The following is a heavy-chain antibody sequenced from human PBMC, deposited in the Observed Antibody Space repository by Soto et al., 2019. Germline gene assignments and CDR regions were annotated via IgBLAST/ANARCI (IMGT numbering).Heavy chain of an antibody. V-gene: IGHV3-53*01. CDR2: IYSGGTT. CDR1: GFTVNNNH. D-gene: IGHD1-1*01. Sequence: EVQLVESGGGLIQPGGSLRLSCAASGFTVNNNHMSWVRQAPGNGLEWVSIIYSGGTTYYADSVKGRFTISRDNSKNTRYLPMNSLRVEDTALYYCLTAPVVWTYWGQGTLVIVCS. J-gene: IGHJ4*02. CDR3: LTAPVVWTY.